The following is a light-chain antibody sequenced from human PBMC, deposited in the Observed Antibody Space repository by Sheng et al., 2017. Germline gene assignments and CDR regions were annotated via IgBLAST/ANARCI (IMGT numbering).Light chain of an antibody. J-gene: IGKJ2*01. CDR3: QQYDISAGYI. CDR2: GAS. CDR1: QTIRSIF. V-gene: IGKV3-20*01. Sequence: EVVLTQSPGTLSLSPGERATLSCRASQTIRSIFLTWYQQKPGRAPMVLIYGASSRATGIPDRFSGSGSGTDFTLIISRLEPEDFAVYYCQQYDISAGYIFGQGTKLEI.